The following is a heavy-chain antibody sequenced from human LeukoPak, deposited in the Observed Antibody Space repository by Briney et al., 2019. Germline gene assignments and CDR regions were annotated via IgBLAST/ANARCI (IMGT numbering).Heavy chain of an antibody. Sequence: GESLQISCKGSGYSFTSYWIGWVRQMPGKGLAWMGIIYPGDSDTRYSPSFQGQVTISADKSISTAYLQWSSLKASDTAMYYCARQGYCSSTSCYSGGIYYFDYWGQGTLVTVSS. CDR1: GYSFTSYW. D-gene: IGHD2-2*01. CDR2: IYPGDSDT. J-gene: IGHJ4*02. CDR3: ARQGYCSSTSCYSGGIYYFDY. V-gene: IGHV5-51*01.